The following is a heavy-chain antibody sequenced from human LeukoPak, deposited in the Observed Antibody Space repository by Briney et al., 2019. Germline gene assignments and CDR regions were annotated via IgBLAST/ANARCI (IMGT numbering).Heavy chain of an antibody. D-gene: IGHD6-19*01. CDR3: ARFNRQWLFDAFDI. V-gene: IGHV3-74*01. J-gene: IGHJ3*02. CDR1: GFTFSSYW. CDR2: INSDGSST. Sequence: GGSLRLSCAASGFTFSSYWMHWVRQAPGKGLVWVSRINSDGSSTSYADSVKGRFTISRDNAKNTLYLQMNSLRAEDTAVYYCARFNRQWLFDAFDIWGQGTMVTVSS.